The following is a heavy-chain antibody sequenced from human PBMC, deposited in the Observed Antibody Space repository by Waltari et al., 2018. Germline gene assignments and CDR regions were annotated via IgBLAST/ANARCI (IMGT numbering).Heavy chain of an antibody. Sequence: QVQLQQWGAGLLKPSETLSLTCAVYGGSFSGYYWSWIRQPPGKGLEWIGEINHSGSTTYNPSLRGRVTISVDTSKNQVSLKLSAVTAADTAVYYCVRRGPPAAAGSYYFDYWGQGTLVTVSS. J-gene: IGHJ4*02. V-gene: IGHV4-34*01. CDR3: VRRGPPAAAGSYYFDY. CDR2: INHSGST. D-gene: IGHD6-13*01. CDR1: GGSFSGYY.